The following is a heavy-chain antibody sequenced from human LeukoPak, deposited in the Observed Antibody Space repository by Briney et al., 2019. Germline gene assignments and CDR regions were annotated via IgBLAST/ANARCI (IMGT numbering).Heavy chain of an antibody. CDR3: FTSRGRHTIFDY. V-gene: IGHV4-39*07. J-gene: IGHJ4*02. D-gene: IGHD3-9*01. CDR1: GGSISSSSYY. CDR2: IYYSGST. Sequence: SETLSPTCTVSGGSISSSSYYLIWIRQPPGKRLEWMGSIYYSGSTNYNPSLKSRVTISVDTYKNQFSLKLSSVTAADTAVYFFFTSRGRHTIFDYWGQGTLVTVSS.